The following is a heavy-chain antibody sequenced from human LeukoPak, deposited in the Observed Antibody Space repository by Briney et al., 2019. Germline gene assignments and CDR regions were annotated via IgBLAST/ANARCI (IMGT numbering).Heavy chain of an antibody. D-gene: IGHD3-10*01. Sequence: SETLSLTCTVSGGSFSSYYWSWIRQPPGKGLEWIGEINHSGSTNYNPSLKSRVTISVDTSKNQFSLKLSSVTAADTAVYYCARRPMVRGVITYNWFDPWGQGTLVTVSS. V-gene: IGHV4-34*01. CDR1: GGSFSSYY. CDR3: ARRPMVRGVITYNWFDP. J-gene: IGHJ5*02. CDR2: INHSGST.